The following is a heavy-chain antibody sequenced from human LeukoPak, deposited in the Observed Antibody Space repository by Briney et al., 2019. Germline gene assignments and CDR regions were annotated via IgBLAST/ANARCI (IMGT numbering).Heavy chain of an antibody. CDR1: GASISSSSYY. CDR2: IYYSGST. CDR3: ASVRRGFGEFSKYYSYYYMDV. J-gene: IGHJ6*03. Sequence: SETLSLTCTVSGASISSSSYYWGWIRQPPGKGLEGIASIYYSGSTYYNLSLKSRFTISVDTSKNQFSLRLSSVTAADTAVYYCASVRRGFGEFSKYYSYYYMDVWGKGTTVTISS. D-gene: IGHD3-10*01. V-gene: IGHV4-39*01.